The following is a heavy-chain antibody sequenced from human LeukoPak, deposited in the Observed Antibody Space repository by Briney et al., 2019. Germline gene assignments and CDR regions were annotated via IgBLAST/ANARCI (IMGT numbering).Heavy chain of an antibody. Sequence: SGTLSLTCAVSGGSISSSNWWSWVRQPPGKGLEWIGEIYHSGSTNYNPSLKSRVTISVDKSKSQFSLKLSSVTAADTAVYYCARVTVVVPAAPRFDYWGQGTLVTVSS. V-gene: IGHV4-4*02. CDR3: ARVTVVVPAAPRFDY. CDR2: IYHSGST. J-gene: IGHJ4*02. CDR1: GGSISSSNW. D-gene: IGHD2-2*01.